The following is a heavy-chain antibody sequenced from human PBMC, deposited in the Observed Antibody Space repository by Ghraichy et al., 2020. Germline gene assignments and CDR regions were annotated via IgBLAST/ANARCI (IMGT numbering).Heavy chain of an antibody. D-gene: IGHD3-10*01. CDR2: ISSSSSTI. CDR3: ARERGDYGSGSYLVVYYYGMDV. J-gene: IGHJ6*02. V-gene: IGHV3-48*01. CDR1: GFTFSSYS. Sequence: GGSLRLSCAASGFTFSSYSMNWVRQAPGKGLEWVSYISSSSSTIYYADSVKGRFTISRDNAKNSLYLQMNSLRAEDTAVYYCARERGDYGSGSYLVVYYYGMDVXGQGTTXTVSS.